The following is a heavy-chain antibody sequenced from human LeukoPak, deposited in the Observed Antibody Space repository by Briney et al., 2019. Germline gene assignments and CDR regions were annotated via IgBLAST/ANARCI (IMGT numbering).Heavy chain of an antibody. V-gene: IGHV1-3*01. J-gene: IGHJ5*02. D-gene: IGHD4-11*01. Sequence: ASVKVSCKASGYTFTSYAMHWVRQAPGQRLEWMGWINAGNGNTKYSQKFQGRVTMTRDTSTSTVYMELSSLRSEDTAVYYCARDRDYSPTNWFDPWGQGTLVTVSS. CDR3: ARDRDYSPTNWFDP. CDR1: GYTFTSYA. CDR2: INAGNGNT.